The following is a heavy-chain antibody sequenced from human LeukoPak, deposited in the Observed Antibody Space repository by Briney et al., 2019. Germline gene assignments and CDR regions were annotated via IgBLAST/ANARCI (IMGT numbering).Heavy chain of an antibody. Sequence: ASVKVSCKASGYTFTSYDINWVRQATGQGLEWMGWMNPNSGNTGYAQKFQGRVTMTRNTSISTAYMELSSLRSEDTAVYYCARGPGENGDPNWFDPGSQGSLVTVSS. CDR1: GYTFTSYD. CDR3: ARGPGENGDPNWFDP. J-gene: IGHJ5*02. D-gene: IGHD4-17*01. V-gene: IGHV1-8*01. CDR2: MNPNSGNT.